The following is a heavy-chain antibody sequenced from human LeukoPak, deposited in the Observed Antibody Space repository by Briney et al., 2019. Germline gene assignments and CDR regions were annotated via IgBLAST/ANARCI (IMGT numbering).Heavy chain of an antibody. J-gene: IGHJ6*04. CDR3: AELGITMIGGV. D-gene: IGHD3-10*02. Sequence: GGSLRLSCAASGFTFSSYAMSWVRQAPGKGLEWVSVISGSGGSTYYADSVKGRFTISRDNAKNSLYLQMNSLRAEDTAVYYCAELGITMIGGVWGKGTTVTISS. CDR2: ISGSGGST. CDR1: GFTFSSYA. V-gene: IGHV3-23*01.